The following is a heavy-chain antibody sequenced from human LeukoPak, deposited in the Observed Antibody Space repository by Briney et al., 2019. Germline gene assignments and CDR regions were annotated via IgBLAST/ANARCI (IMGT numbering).Heavy chain of an antibody. CDR3: AKDPGQQLVHGWFDP. CDR1: GFTFSNAW. D-gene: IGHD6-13*01. J-gene: IGHJ5*02. V-gene: IGHV3-15*01. Sequence: MSGGSLRLSCAASGFTFSNAWMSWVRQAPGKGLEWDGRIKSKTDGGTTDYAAPVKGRFTISRDDSKNTLYLQMNSLRAEDTAVYYCAKDPGQQLVHGWFDPWGQGTLVTVSS. CDR2: IKSKTDGGTT.